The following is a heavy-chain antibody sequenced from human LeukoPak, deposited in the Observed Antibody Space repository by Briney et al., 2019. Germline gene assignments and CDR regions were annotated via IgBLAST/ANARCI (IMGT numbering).Heavy chain of an antibody. CDR2: VRNKANSYST. V-gene: IGHV3-72*01. CDR1: GFTFSDHY. D-gene: IGHD2-2*01. CDR3: TSPARSSDPFDI. Sequence: PGGSLRLSCAGSGFTFSDHYMDWVRQPPGKGLEWVGRVRNKANSYSTEYAASVKARFTIPRDDSQSSVSLQMNSLKTEDTAIYYCTSPARSSDPFDIWGPGTMVTISS. J-gene: IGHJ3*02.